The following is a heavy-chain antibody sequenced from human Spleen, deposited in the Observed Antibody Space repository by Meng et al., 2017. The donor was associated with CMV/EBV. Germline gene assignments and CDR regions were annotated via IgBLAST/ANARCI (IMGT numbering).Heavy chain of an antibody. CDR2: INPNSGGT. Sequence: ASVKVSCKASGYTFTGYYMHWVRQAPGQGLEWMGWINPNSGGTNYAQKFQGRVTMTRDTSISTAYMELSRLRSDDTAVYYCARASRLYSSGWYDDAFDIWGQGTMVTVSS. J-gene: IGHJ3*02. D-gene: IGHD6-19*01. V-gene: IGHV1-2*02. CDR1: GYTFTGYY. CDR3: ARASRLYSSGWYDDAFDI.